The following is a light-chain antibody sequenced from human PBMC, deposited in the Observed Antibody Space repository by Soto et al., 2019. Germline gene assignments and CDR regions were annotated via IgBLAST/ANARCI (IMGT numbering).Light chain of an antibody. CDR2: EVS. V-gene: IGLV2-8*01. CDR3: SSYGGNNYVL. Sequence: QSVLTQPPSASGSPGQSVTISCTGTSSDIGAYNYVSWYQQHPGKAPKLMISEVSKRPSGVPDRFSGSKSGNTASLTVSGLQAEDEADYYCSSYGGNNYVLFGGGTKLTVL. CDR1: SSDIGAYNY. J-gene: IGLJ3*02.